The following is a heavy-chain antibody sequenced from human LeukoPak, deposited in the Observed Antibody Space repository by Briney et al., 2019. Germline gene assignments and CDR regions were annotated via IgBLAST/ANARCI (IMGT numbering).Heavy chain of an antibody. CDR2: ISNDGSRK. Sequence: GGSLRLSCAPSGFTFSRHGMHWVRQAPGKGLEWVAIISNDGSRKYYAHSVEGRVTISRDNSKNTLYLQMDSLRAEDTDVYYCARDRAWNYFDYWGQGTLVTVSS. CDR1: GFTFSRHG. D-gene: IGHD3-3*01. J-gene: IGHJ4*02. V-gene: IGHV3-30*03. CDR3: ARDRAWNYFDY.